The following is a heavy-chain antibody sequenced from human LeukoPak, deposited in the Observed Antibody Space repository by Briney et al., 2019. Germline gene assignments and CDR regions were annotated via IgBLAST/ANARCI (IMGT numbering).Heavy chain of an antibody. V-gene: IGHV3-21*06. CDR1: GFVFSDYN. D-gene: IGHD2-21*02. CDR3: TRVDNCGGDCGAFDL. CDR2: ISSSSRYI. Sequence: GGSLRLSCAASGFVFSDYNINWVRQAPGKGLEWVAFISSSSRYIYYADSLQGRVAISRDNAKNSLDLQLNSLRAEDTAMYYCTRVDNCGGDCGAFDLWGHGTMVIVSS. J-gene: IGHJ3*01.